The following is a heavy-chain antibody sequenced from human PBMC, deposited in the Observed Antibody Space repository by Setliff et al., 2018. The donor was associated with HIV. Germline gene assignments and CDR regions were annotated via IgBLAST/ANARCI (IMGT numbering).Heavy chain of an antibody. V-gene: IGHV4-39*01. CDR3: ARHGYSSHVGAFDI. D-gene: IGHD6-13*01. J-gene: IGHJ3*02. CDR1: GGSISSSSYY. CDR2: IYYSGST. Sequence: PSETLSLTCTVSGGSISSSSYYWGWIRQPPGKGLEWIGSIYYSGSTYYNPSLKSRVTISVDTSKNQFSLKLSSVTAADTAVYYCARHGYSSHVGAFDIWGQGTMVTVSS.